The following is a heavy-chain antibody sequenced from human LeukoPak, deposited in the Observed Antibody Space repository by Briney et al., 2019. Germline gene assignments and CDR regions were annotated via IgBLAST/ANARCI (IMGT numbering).Heavy chain of an antibody. CDR3: VRVKGSYFDY. V-gene: IGHV3-48*01. D-gene: IGHD2-15*01. Sequence: SGGSLRLSCAASGFTFSSYAMSWVRQAPGKGLEWISYISASGSAIYYVDSVKGRVTVSRDNARNSLFLQMDSPRAEDTAVYYCVRVKGSYFDYWGPETLVTVSS. CDR1: GFTFSSYA. J-gene: IGHJ4*02. CDR2: ISASGSAI.